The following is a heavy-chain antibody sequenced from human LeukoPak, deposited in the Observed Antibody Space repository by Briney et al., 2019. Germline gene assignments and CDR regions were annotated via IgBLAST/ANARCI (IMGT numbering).Heavy chain of an antibody. J-gene: IGHJ6*02. D-gene: IGHD6-13*01. Sequence: GRSLRLSCAASGFTFDDYAMHWVRPAPGKGLEWVSGISWNSGSIGYADSVKGRFTISRDNAKNSLYLQMNSLRAEDTALYYCAKDNGGGGAKQLVRFYYYYYGMDVWGQGTTVTVSS. CDR3: AKDNGGGGAKQLVRFYYYYYGMDV. V-gene: IGHV3-9*01. CDR2: ISWNSGSI. CDR1: GFTFDDYA.